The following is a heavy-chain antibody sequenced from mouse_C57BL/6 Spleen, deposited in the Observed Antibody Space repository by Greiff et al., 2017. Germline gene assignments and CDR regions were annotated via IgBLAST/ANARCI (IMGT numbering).Heavy chain of an antibody. J-gene: IGHJ3*01. Sequence: VQLQQPGAELVKPGASVKMSCKASGYTFTSYWITWVKQRPGQGLEWIGDIYPGSGSTNYNEKFKSKATLTVDTSSSTAYMQLSSLTSEDSAVYYCARGGAYYDYDAGFAYWGQGTLVTVSA. V-gene: IGHV1-55*01. D-gene: IGHD2-4*01. CDR2: IYPGSGST. CDR3: ARGGAYYDYDAGFAY. CDR1: GYTFTSYW.